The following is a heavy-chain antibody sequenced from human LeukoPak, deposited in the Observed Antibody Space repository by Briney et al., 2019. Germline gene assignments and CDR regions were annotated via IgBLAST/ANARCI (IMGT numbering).Heavy chain of an antibody. Sequence: PSETLSLTCAVYGGSFSGYYWSWIRQPPGKGLEWIGEINHSGSTNYNPSLKSRVTISVDTSKNQFSLKLSSVTAADTAVYYCARGDVRHDYGVMGAFDYWGQGTLVTLSS. CDR1: GGSFSGYY. CDR2: INHSGST. J-gene: IGHJ4*02. V-gene: IGHV4-34*01. D-gene: IGHD4-17*01. CDR3: ARGDVRHDYGVMGAFDY.